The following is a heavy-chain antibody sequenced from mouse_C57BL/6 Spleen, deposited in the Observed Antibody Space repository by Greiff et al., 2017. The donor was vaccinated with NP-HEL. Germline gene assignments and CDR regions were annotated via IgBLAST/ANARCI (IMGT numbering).Heavy chain of an antibody. CDR2: IDPSDSYT. V-gene: IGHV1-69*01. CDR1: GYTFTSYW. J-gene: IGHJ3*01. Sequence: VKLQQPGAELVMPGASVKLSCKASGYTFTSYWMHWVKQRPGQGLEWIGEIDPSDSYTNYNQKFKGKSTLTVDKSSSTAYMQLSSLTSEDSAVYYCARGGPAPFAYWGQGTLVTVSA. CDR3: ARGGPAPFAY.